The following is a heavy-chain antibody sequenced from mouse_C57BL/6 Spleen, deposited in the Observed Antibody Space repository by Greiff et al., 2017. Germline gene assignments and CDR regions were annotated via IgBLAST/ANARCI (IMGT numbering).Heavy chain of an antibody. J-gene: IGHJ3*01. V-gene: IGHV14-4*01. CDR3: TTGDGSSCAY. CDR1: GFNIKDDY. Sequence: EVQLQQSGAELVRPGASVKLSCTASGFNIKDDYMHWVKQRPEQGLEWIGWIDPENGDTESASKFQGKATITADTSSNTAYLQLSSLTSEDTAVYYCTTGDGSSCAYWGQGTLVTVSA. D-gene: IGHD1-1*01. CDR2: IDPENGDT.